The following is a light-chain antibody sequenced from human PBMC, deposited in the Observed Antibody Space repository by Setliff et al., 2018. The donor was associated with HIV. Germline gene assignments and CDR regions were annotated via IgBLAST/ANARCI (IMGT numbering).Light chain of an antibody. CDR3: CSYTSSLTYV. CDR2: DVT. CDR1: SSDVGSYNF. V-gene: IGLV2-14*03. J-gene: IGLJ1*01. Sequence: QSALTQPASVSGSPGQSITLSCTGTSSDVGSYNFVSWYQQHPGRAPKLVIYDVTKRPSGVSDRFSGSKSGNTASLTISGLQTEDEADYYCCSYTSSLTYVFGTGTKVTVL.